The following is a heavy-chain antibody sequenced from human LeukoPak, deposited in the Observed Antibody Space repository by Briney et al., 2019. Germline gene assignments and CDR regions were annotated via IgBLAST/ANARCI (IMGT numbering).Heavy chain of an antibody. V-gene: IGHV1-18*01. J-gene: IGHJ6*02. CDR3: ARVLGARYYYYYGMDV. CDR2: ISAYNGNT. Sequence: ASVKVSCKASGYTFTSYGISWVRQAPGQGLEWMGWISAYNGNTNYAQKLQGRVTMTTDTSTSTAYMELRSLRSDDTAVYYCARVLGARYYYYYGMDVWGQGTTVIVSS. D-gene: IGHD4-17*01. CDR1: GYTFTSYG.